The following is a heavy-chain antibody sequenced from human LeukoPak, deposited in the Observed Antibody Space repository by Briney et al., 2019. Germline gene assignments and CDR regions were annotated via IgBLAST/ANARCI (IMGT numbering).Heavy chain of an antibody. CDR1: GGTFSSYA. J-gene: IGHJ6*03. Sequence: SVKVSCKASGGTFSSYAISWVRQAPGQGLEWMGGIIPIFGAANYAQKFQGRVTITTDESTSTAYMELSSLRSEDTAVYYCARVSVAYNWNDYYYYYCMDVWGKGTTVTVSS. V-gene: IGHV1-69*05. CDR3: ARVSVAYNWNDYYYYYCMDV. CDR2: IIPIFGAA. D-gene: IGHD1-20*01.